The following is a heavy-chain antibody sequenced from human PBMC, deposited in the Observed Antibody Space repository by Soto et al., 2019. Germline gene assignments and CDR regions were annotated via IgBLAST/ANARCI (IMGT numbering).Heavy chain of an antibody. CDR1: GFTFSSYA. V-gene: IGHV3-23*01. D-gene: IGHD6-6*01. CDR2: ISGSGGST. CDR3: AKDQLLAARYYYYGMDV. Sequence: GSLRLSCAASGFTFSSYAMRWVRQAPGKGLEWVSAISGSGGSTYYADSVKGRFTISRDNSKNTLYLQMNSLRAEDTAVYYCAKDQLLAARYYYYGMDVWGQGTTVTVSS. J-gene: IGHJ6*02.